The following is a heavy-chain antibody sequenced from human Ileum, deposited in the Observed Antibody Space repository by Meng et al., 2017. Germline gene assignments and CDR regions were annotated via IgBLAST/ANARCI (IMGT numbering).Heavy chain of an antibody. Sequence: QGPLQESGPGLVRPSETLSLTCNVSGGSVSSASYYWSWIRQPPGKGLEWIGLIHYSGSRNYNPSLKSRVTMSVDTSKNQVSLRLTSVTAADTAVYYCARFYGSGTFEVHDYWGQGTLVTVSS. V-gene: IGHV4-61*01. CDR1: GGSVSSASYY. D-gene: IGHD3-10*01. CDR3: ARFYGSGTFEVHDY. CDR2: IHYSGSR. J-gene: IGHJ4*02.